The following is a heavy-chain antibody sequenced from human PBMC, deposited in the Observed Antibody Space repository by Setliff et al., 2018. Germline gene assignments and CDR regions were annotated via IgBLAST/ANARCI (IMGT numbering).Heavy chain of an antibody. CDR1: GGTFSTYA. CDR2: INQDGSGK. V-gene: IGHV3-7*01. CDR3: ARDEGYNNRGYYY. D-gene: IGHD1-20*01. Sequence: SCKASGGTFSTYAISWVRQAPGQGLEWMGNINQDGSGKYYVDSVKGRVTLSRDNAKNSLYVQMNSLRSEDTAVYYCARDEGYNNRGYYYWGQGTLVTVSS. J-gene: IGHJ4*02.